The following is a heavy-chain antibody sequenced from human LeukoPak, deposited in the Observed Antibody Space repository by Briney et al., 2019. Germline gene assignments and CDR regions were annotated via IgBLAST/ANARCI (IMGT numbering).Heavy chain of an antibody. CDR3: AKLLGTATTYDS. J-gene: IGHJ4*02. D-gene: IGHD5-24*01. V-gene: IGHV3-7*01. Sequence: PGGSLSLSSAASGFTFSTHWMSWVRQAPGKGLEWVASINPDGSQKLYVDSVKGRFTISRDNTKSSLYLQMNSLGAEDTAMYYCAKLLGTATTYDSWGQGTRVTVSS. CDR1: GFTFSTHW. CDR2: INPDGSQK.